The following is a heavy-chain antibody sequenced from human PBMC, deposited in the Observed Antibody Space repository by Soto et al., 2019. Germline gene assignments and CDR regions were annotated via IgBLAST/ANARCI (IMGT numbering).Heavy chain of an antibody. D-gene: IGHD6-13*01. Sequence: SETLSLTCTVSGGSISSGDYYWSWIRQPPGKGLEWIGYIYYSGSTYYNPSLKSRVTLSVDTSKNQFSLKLSSVTAADTAVYYCVARAAAAPGWFDPWGQGTLVTVSS. CDR3: VARAAAAPGWFDP. V-gene: IGHV4-30-4*01. CDR2: IYYSGST. J-gene: IGHJ5*02. CDR1: GGSISSGDYY.